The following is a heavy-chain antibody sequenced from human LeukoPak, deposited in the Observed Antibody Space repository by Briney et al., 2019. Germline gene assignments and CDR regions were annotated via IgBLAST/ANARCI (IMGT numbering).Heavy chain of an antibody. CDR1: GGSISSGGYY. J-gene: IGHJ5*02. V-gene: IGHV4-30-2*01. CDR3: ARYPYYYGSGRPATRKNWFDP. CDR2: IYHSGST. D-gene: IGHD3-10*01. Sequence: SETLSLTCTVSGGSISSGGYYWSWIRQPPGKGLEWIGYIYHSGSTYYNPSLKSRVTISVDRSKNQFSLKLSSVTAADTAVYYCARYPYYYGSGRPATRKNWFDPWGQGTLVTVSS.